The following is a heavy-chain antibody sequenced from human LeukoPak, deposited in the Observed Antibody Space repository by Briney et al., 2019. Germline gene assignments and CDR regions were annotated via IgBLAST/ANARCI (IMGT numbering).Heavy chain of an antibody. CDR1: GFTFSNAW. CDR3: STDYYGSGSYPDAFDI. D-gene: IGHD3-10*01. V-gene: IGHV3-15*01. CDR2: IKSKTDGGTT. J-gene: IGHJ3*02. Sequence: GGSLRLSCAASGFTFSNAWMSWVRQAPGKGLEWVGRIKSKTDGGTTDYAAPVKGRFTISRDDSKNTLYLQINSLKTEDTAAYYCSTDYYGSGSYPDAFDIWGRGTMVTVSS.